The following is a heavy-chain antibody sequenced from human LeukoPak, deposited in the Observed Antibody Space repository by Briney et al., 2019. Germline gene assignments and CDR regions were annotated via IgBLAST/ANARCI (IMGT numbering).Heavy chain of an antibody. V-gene: IGHV4-59*08. CDR3: ARGGRFLEWFHPGDY. D-gene: IGHD3-3*01. CDR2: IYYSGST. CDR1: GGSISSYY. Sequence: SETLSLTCTVFGGSISSYYWSWIRQPPGKGLEWIGYIYYSGSTNYNPSLKSRVTISVDTSKNQFSLKLSSVTAADTAVYYCARGGRFLEWFHPGDYWGQGTLVTVSS. J-gene: IGHJ4*02.